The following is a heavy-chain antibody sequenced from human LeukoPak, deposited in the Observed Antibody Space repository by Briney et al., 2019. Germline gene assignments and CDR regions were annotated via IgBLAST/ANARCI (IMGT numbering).Heavy chain of an antibody. V-gene: IGHV1-46*01. CDR1: GYTFTSYY. D-gene: IGHD4-23*01. CDR3: AREEEYGGSPGAFDI. J-gene: IGHJ3*02. Sequence: GASVKVSCKASGYTFTSYYMHWVRQAPGQGLEWMGIINPTSGSTSYAQKFQGRVTMTRDTSTSTVYMELSRLRSEDTAVYYCAREEEYGGSPGAFDIWGQGTMVTVSS. CDR2: INPTSGST.